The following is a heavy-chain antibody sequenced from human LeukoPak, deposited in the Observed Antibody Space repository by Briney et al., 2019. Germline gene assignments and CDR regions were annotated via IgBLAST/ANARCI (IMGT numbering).Heavy chain of an antibody. D-gene: IGHD5-18*01. J-gene: IGHJ4*02. V-gene: IGHV3-23*01. CDR1: GFTFGSHS. CDR3: GKTTVGYSSGQKPAWPVDY. Sequence: GGSLRLSCEASGFTFGSHSMYWVRQAPGKGLEWVAGIFGSGGSPHYADTVKGRLTISRDNSRNTVYLKINSLRAEDTAVYYCGKTTVGYSSGQKPAWPVDYWGQGTLVTVSS. CDR2: IFGSGGSP.